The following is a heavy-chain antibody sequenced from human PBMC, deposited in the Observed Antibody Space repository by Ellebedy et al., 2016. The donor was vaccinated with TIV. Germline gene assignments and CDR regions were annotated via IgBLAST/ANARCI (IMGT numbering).Heavy chain of an antibody. V-gene: IGHV1-18*01. CDR1: GYTFTSYG. J-gene: IGHJ5*02. Sequence: AASVKVSCNAFGYTFTSYGITWVRQAPGQGLEWMGWISAYNGNTNYAQKLQGRVTMTTDTSTSTVYMELRSLRSDDTAVYYCARDATSGIFDPWGQGTLVTVSS. CDR3: ARDATSGIFDP. D-gene: IGHD1-26*01. CDR2: ISAYNGNT.